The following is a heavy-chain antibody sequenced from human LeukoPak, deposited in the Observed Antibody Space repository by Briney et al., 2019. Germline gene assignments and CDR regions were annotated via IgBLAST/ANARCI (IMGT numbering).Heavy chain of an antibody. J-gene: IGHJ5*02. CDR2: INPNSGGT. D-gene: IGHD2-2*01. Sequence: ASVKVSCKASGYTFTGYYMHWVRQAPGQGLEWMGWINPNSGGTNYAQKFQGRVTMTRDTSISTAYMELSRLRSDDTAVYYCARVALGGGPTVPAAMLSWFDPWGQGTLVAVSS. CDR3: ARVALGGGPTVPAAMLSWFDP. CDR1: GYTFTGYY. V-gene: IGHV1-2*02.